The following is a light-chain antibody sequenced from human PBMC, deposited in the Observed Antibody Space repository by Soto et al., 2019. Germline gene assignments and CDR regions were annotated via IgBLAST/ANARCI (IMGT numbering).Light chain of an antibody. CDR2: GAS. Sequence: EIVLTQSPGTLSLSPGERATLSCRASQSVSNNYLAWYQHKPGQAPRLLIYGASTRATGIPARFSGSGSGTDFTLTISSLEPDDFAVYYCQQRADWPITFGQGTRLEIK. V-gene: IGKV3D-20*02. CDR3: QQRADWPIT. J-gene: IGKJ5*01. CDR1: QSVSNNY.